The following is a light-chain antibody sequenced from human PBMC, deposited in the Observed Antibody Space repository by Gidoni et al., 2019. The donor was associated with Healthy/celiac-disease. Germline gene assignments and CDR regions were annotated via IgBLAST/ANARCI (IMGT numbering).Light chain of an antibody. Sequence: EIVLTQSPGTLSLSPGERATLSCRASQSVSSSSLAWYQQNPGQAPRLLIYGASSRATGIPDRFSGSGSGTDFTLTISRLETEDFAVYYCQQYGSSLYTFGQGTKLEIK. J-gene: IGKJ2*01. V-gene: IGKV3-20*01. CDR3: QQYGSSLYT. CDR1: QSVSSSS. CDR2: GAS.